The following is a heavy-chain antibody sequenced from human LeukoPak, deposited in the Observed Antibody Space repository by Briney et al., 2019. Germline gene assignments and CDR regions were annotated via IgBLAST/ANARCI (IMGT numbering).Heavy chain of an antibody. CDR2: INHSGST. V-gene: IGHV4-34*01. CDR1: GGSFSGYY. CDR3: ARGLRRWLQITQYFDY. D-gene: IGHD5-24*01. Sequence: ASETLSLTCAVYGGSFSGYYWSWIRQPPGKGLEWIGEINHSGSTNYNPSLKSRVTISVDTSKNQFSLKLSSVTAADTAVYYCARGLRRWLQITQYFDYWGQGTLVTVSS. J-gene: IGHJ4*02.